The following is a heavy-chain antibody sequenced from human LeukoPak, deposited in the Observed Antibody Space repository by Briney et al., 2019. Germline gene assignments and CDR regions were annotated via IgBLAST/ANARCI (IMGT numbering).Heavy chain of an antibody. CDR3: AKDTHYGDFHYFDY. J-gene: IGHJ4*02. V-gene: IGHV3-33*06. CDR2: IWYDGSNK. CDR1: GFTFRSYG. D-gene: IGHD4-17*01. Sequence: AGRSLRLSCAASGFTFRSYGMHWVRQAPGKGLEWVAVIWYDGSNKYYADSVKGRFTISRDNSKNTLYLQMSSLRAEDTAVYYCAKDTHYGDFHYFDYWGQGTLVTVSS.